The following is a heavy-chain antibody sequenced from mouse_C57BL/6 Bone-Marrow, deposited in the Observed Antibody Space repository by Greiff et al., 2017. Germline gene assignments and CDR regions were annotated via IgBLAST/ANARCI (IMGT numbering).Heavy chain of an antibody. D-gene: IGHD3-3*01. CDR3: ARCEGDEYYFDY. CDR1: GYTFTSYW. V-gene: IGHV1-69*01. J-gene: IGHJ2*01. CDR2: IDPSDSYT. Sequence: QVQLQQPGAELVMPGASVKLSCKASGYTFTSYWMHWVKQRPGQGLEWIGEIDPSDSYTNYNQKFQGKATLTVNKSTSTTYMQISSLTSEDAAVYCCARCEGDEYYFDYWGQGTTLTVSS.